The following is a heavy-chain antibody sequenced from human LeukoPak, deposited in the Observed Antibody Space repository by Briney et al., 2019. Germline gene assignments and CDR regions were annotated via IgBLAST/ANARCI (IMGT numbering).Heavy chain of an antibody. J-gene: IGHJ4*02. CDR1: GGSITSTNY. V-gene: IGHV4-4*02. CDR2: VNLQGST. Sequence: SGTLSLTCGASGGSITSTNYWTWVRQPPGKGLEWIGEVNLQGSTNYNPSLMGRVAISVDMSENHISLQLTSVTAADTAVYYCAREGGPYRPLDYSGQGTLVTVSS. CDR3: AREGGPYRPLDY.